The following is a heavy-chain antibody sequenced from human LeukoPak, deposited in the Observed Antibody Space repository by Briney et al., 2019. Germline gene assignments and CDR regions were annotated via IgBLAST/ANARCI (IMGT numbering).Heavy chain of an antibody. V-gene: IGHV3-33*01. CDR1: GFTFSSYG. CDR3: ARAGLVWFGELQFAP. Sequence: PGGSLRLSCAASGFTFSSYGMHWVRQAPGKGLEWVAVIWCGGSNKYYADSVKGRFTISRDNSKNTLYLQMNSLRAEDTAVYYCARAGLVWFGELQFAPWGQGTLVTVSS. J-gene: IGHJ5*02. D-gene: IGHD3-10*01. CDR2: IWCGGSNK.